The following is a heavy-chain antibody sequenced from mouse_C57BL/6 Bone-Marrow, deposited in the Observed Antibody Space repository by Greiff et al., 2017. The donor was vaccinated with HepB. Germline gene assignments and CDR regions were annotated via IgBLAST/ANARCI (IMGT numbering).Heavy chain of an antibody. V-gene: IGHV5-9*01. CDR1: GFTFSSYT. J-gene: IGHJ4*01. Sequence: EVKVVESGGGLVKPGGSLKLSCAASGFTFSSYTMSWVRQTPEKRLEWVATISGGGGNTYYPDSVKGRFTISRDNAKNTLYLQMSSLRSEDTALYYCARPLITTVPYAMDYWGQGTSVTVSS. CDR3: ARPLITTVPYAMDY. D-gene: IGHD1-1*01. CDR2: ISGGGGNT.